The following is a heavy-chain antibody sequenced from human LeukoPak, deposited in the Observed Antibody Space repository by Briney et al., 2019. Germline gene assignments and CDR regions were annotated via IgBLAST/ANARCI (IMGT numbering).Heavy chain of an antibody. CDR3: ARGRAVAGSNWFDP. Sequence: SETLSLTCAVYGGCFSGYYWSWIRQPPGKGLEWIGEINHSGSTNYNPSLKSRVTISVDTSKNQFSLKLSSVTAAGTAVYYCARGRAVAGSNWFDPWGQGTLVTVSS. D-gene: IGHD6-19*01. CDR2: INHSGST. V-gene: IGHV4-34*01. J-gene: IGHJ5*02. CDR1: GGCFSGYY.